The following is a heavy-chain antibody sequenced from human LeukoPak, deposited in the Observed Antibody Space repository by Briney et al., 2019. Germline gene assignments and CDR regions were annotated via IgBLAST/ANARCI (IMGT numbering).Heavy chain of an antibody. CDR3: TREGGVGP. Sequence: PGGSLRLSCVASGFSFGVYSMNWVRQAPGKGLEWVSNISGASSDNYIDYADSVKGRFTISRDNAKNSVFLEMNGLRDDDTAVYYCTREGGVGPWGQGTLVSVSS. CDR1: GFSFGVYS. D-gene: IGHD3-16*01. J-gene: IGHJ5*02. CDR2: ISGASSDNYI. V-gene: IGHV3-21*05.